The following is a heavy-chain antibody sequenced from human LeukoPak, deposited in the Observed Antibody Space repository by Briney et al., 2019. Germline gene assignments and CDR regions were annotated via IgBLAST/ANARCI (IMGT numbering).Heavy chain of an antibody. Sequence: GASVRVSSKASGYTFTAYYMHWVRQAPGQGLEDMGYISPNSGVTNYSQTFRGRVTMSRDTSTSTAYMELSRLRPDDTALYYCAREWVGDLLPRTDNFDIWGQGTMVTVSS. D-gene: IGHD3-10*01. V-gene: IGHV1-2*02. J-gene: IGHJ3*02. CDR1: GYTFTAYY. CDR3: AREWVGDLLPRTDNFDI. CDR2: ISPNSGVT.